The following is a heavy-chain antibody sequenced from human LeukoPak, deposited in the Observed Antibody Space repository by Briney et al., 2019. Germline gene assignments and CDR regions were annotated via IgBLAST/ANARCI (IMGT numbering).Heavy chain of an antibody. V-gene: IGHV4-59*01. CDR2: IYYSGST. CDR1: GGSISSYY. J-gene: IGHJ5*02. Sequence: SETLSLTCTVSGGSISSYYWTWIRQPPGKGLEWIGYIYYSGSTNYNPSLKSRVTISVDTSKNQFSLKLSSVTAADTAVYYCARDHLYGSGSYSNWFDPWGQGTLVTVSS. CDR3: ARDHLYGSGSYSNWFDP. D-gene: IGHD3-10*01.